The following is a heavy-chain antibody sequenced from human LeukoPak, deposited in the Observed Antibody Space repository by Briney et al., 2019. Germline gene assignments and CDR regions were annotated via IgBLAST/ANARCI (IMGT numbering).Heavy chain of an antibody. V-gene: IGHV4-59*08. Sequence: SETLSLTCTVSGGSISSYYWSWIRQPPGKGLEWIGYIYYSGSTNYNPSLKSRVTISVDTSKNQFSLKLSSVTAADTAVYYCARHFRESTPPLYYYYYMDVWGKGTTVTISS. D-gene: IGHD3-10*01. CDR2: IYYSGST. J-gene: IGHJ6*03. CDR1: GGSISSYY. CDR3: ARHFRESTPPLYYYYYMDV.